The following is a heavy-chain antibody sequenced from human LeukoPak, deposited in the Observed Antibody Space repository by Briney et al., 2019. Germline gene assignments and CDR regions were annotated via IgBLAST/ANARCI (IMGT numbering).Heavy chain of an antibody. CDR2: ISSSGSTI. D-gene: IGHD5-18*01. V-gene: IGHV3-11*01. Sequence: PGGSLRLSCAASGFTFSDYYMSWLRQAPGKGLKWVSYISSSGSTIYYADSVKGRFTISRDNAKNSLYLQMNSLRAEDTAVYYCAKSLDSSMVMRSWMDYYYYMDVWGKGTTVTVSS. J-gene: IGHJ6*03. CDR1: GFTFSDYY. CDR3: AKSLDSSMVMRSWMDYYYYMDV.